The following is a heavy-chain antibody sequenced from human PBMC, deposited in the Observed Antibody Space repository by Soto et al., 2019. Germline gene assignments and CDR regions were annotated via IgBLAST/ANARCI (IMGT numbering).Heavy chain of an antibody. Sequence: ASGPTLANPTQILTLTCSFSGFSLRSSGVGVGWIRQPPGKALEWLALIYWNDDQRYSPSLTNRLTITKDTSKNQVLLTMTNMDPVDTATYYCAHKNSERFSFDFWGQGTLVTVSS. J-gene: IGHJ4*02. CDR3: AHKNSERFSFDF. V-gene: IGHV2-5*01. CDR1: GFSLRSSGVG. D-gene: IGHD1-26*01. CDR2: IYWNDDQ.